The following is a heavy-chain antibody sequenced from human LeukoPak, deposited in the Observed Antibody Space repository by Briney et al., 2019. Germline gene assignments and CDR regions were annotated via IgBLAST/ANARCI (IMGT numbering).Heavy chain of an antibody. Sequence: SETLSLTCTVSGGSICGYFWSWQRQPPGKGLQWFGYIYYSGSTNYNPSLKSRVTISADTSKNQSSLKLSSVTAADTAVYYCARVGIRGDFFFDSWGQGTLVTVSS. CDR1: GGSICGYF. CDR3: ARVGIRGDFFFDS. D-gene: IGHD4-17*01. CDR2: IYYSGST. V-gene: IGHV4-59*01. J-gene: IGHJ4*02.